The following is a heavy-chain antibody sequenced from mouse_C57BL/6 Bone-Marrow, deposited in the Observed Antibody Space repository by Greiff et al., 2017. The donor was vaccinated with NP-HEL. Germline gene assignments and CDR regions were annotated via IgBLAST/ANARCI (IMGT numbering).Heavy chain of an antibody. Sequence: DVQLQESGPGLVKPSQSLSLTCSVTGYSITSGYYWNWIRQFPGNKLEWMGYISYDGSNNYNPSLKNRISITRDTSKNQFFLKLNSVTTEDTATYYCARGIITTVWYFDVWGTGTTVTVSS. D-gene: IGHD1-1*01. V-gene: IGHV3-6*01. J-gene: IGHJ1*03. CDR1: GYSITSGYY. CDR3: ARGIITTVWYFDV. CDR2: ISYDGSN.